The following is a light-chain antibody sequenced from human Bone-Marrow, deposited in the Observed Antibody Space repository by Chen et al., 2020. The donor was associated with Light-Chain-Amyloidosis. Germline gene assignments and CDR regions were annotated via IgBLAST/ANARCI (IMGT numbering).Light chain of an antibody. Sequence: QSALTQPASVSGSPGQSITIPCTGTSSDVGGDNHVSLYQHHPDKAPKLMIYEVTNRPSWVPYRFSGSKSDNTASLTISELQTEDEADYFCSSYTITNTLVFGSGTRVTVL. J-gene: IGLJ1*01. CDR3: SSYTITNTLV. V-gene: IGLV2-14*01. CDR2: EVT. CDR1: SSDVGGDNH.